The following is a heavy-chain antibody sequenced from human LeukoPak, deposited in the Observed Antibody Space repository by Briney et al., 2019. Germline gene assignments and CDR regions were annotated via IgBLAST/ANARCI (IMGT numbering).Heavy chain of an antibody. J-gene: IGHJ5*02. CDR1: GGSFSGYY. CDR2: INHSGST. D-gene: IGHD3-10*01. Sequence: PSETLSLTCAVYGGSFSGYYWSWIRQPPGKGLEWIGEINHSGSTNYNPSLKSRVTISVDTSKNQFSLKLSSVTAADTAVYYCARGGKITMVRGVIGVWFDPWGQGTLVTVSS. CDR3: ARGGKITMVRGVIGVWFDP. V-gene: IGHV4-34*01.